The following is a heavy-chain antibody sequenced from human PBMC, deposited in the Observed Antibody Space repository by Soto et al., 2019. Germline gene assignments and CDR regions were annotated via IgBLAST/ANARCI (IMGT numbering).Heavy chain of an antibody. CDR1: GFTFSNAW. J-gene: IGHJ6*04. Sequence: GGSLRLSCAASGFTFSNAWMNWVRQAPGKGLEWVGRIKSKTDGGTTDYAAPVKGRFTISRDDSTNKLYLQMKSLKTEDSVVYYCSFNDEIRFREWLFQFYYYGLVVWGKGTTVAV. CDR3: SFNDEIRFREWLFQFYYYGLVV. V-gene: IGHV3-15*07. CDR2: IKSKTDGGTT. D-gene: IGHD3-3*01.